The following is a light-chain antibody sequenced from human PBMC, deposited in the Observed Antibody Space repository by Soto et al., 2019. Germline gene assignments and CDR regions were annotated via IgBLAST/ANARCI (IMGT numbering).Light chain of an antibody. CDR2: EVN. V-gene: IGLV2-14*01. Sequence: QSVLTQPASVSGSPGQSITFSCTGTSSDIGAYNYVSWYQQHPGKAPKLMLYEVNNRPSGVSNRFSGSKSGNTASLTISGLQAEDEADYYCSSYTSSSTLEVFGGGTKVTVL. J-gene: IGLJ3*02. CDR1: SSDIGAYNY. CDR3: SSYTSSSTLEV.